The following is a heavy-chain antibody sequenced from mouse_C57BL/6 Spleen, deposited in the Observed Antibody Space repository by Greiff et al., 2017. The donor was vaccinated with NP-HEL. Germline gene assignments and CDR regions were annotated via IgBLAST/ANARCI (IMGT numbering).Heavy chain of an antibody. Sequence: QVQLQQPGAELVTPGASVTMSCKASGYTFTSYWITWVKQRPGQGLEWIGDIYPGSGSTKYNAKFKSKATLTVDTSSSTAYMQLSSLTSDDSAVYYCARNGAGIDYWGQGTTLTVSS. V-gene: IGHV1-55*01. J-gene: IGHJ2*01. CDR2: IYPGSGST. CDR1: GYTFTSYW. CDR3: ARNGAGIDY.